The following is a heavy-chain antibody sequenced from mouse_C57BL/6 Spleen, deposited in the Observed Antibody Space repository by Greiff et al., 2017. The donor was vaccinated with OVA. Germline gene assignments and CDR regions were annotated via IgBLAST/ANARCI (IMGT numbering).Heavy chain of an antibody. CDR3: ARLGTGYAMGY. CDR1: GFSLTSYG. CDR2: IWSDGST. J-gene: IGHJ4*01. D-gene: IGHD4-1*01. V-gene: IGHV2-6*03. Sequence: QVQLQQSGPGLVAPSQSLSITCTVSGFSLTSYGVHWVRQPPGKGLEWLVVIWSDGSTTYNSALKSRLSISKDNYKSQVFLKKNSLRTDDTAMYYCARLGTGYAMGYWGQGTSVTVSS.